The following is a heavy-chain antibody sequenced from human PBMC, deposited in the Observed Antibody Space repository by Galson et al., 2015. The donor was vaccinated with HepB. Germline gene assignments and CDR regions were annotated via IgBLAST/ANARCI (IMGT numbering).Heavy chain of an antibody. CDR3: AKDTMIVVVITTSGFDY. J-gene: IGHJ4*02. V-gene: IGHV3-23*01. CDR1: GFTSSSYA. CDR2: ISGSGGST. D-gene: IGHD3-22*01. Sequence: SLRLSCAASGFTSSSYAMSWVRQAPGKGLEWASAISGSGGSTYYADSVKGRFTISRDNSKNTLYLQMNSLRAEDTAVYYCAKDTMIVVVITTSGFDYWGQGTLVTVSS.